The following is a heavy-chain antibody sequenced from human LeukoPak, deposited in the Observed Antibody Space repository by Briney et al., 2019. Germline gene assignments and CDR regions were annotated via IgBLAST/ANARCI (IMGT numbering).Heavy chain of an antibody. D-gene: IGHD3-22*01. CDR3: ARNYYDSSGYYYTIDY. CDR1: GFTVSRNY. J-gene: IGHJ4*02. Sequence: PGGSLRLSCAASGFTVSRNYMSWVRQAPGEGLEWVSVIYNGGDTYYADSVKGRFTISRDNSKNTLYLQMNSLRAEDTAMYYCARNYYDSSGYYYTIDYWGQGTLVTVSS. V-gene: IGHV3-53*01. CDR2: IYNGGDT.